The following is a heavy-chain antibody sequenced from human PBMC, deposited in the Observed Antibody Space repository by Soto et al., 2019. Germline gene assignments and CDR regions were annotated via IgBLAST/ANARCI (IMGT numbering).Heavy chain of an antibody. D-gene: IGHD2-8*01. CDR1: GYTFTSYY. CDR2: INPSGGST. CDR3: ARPPFPGCLNAVCYPLDY. V-gene: IGHV1-46*01. Sequence: ASVKVSCKPSGYTFTSYYMHWVRQAPGQGLEWMGIINPSGGSTSYAQKFQGRVTMTRDTSTTTVYMEVSSLKSEDTAVYYCARPPFPGCLNAVCYPLDYWGQGTLVTVSS. J-gene: IGHJ4*02.